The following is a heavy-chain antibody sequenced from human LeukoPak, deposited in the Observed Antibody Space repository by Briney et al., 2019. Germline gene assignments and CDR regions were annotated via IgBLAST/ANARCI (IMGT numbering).Heavy chain of an antibody. CDR2: INHSGNT. CDR1: GGSFSDFY. V-gene: IGHV4-34*01. Sequence: SETLSLTCAVYGGSFSDFYCTWIRQPPGKGLEWIGEINHSGNTKYNPSLKSRVTILLDTSKNQFSLNLSSVTAADTAVYYCGGVNRDYYYMDVWGKGTTVTVSS. CDR3: GGVNRDYYYMDV. D-gene: IGHD4-23*01. J-gene: IGHJ6*03.